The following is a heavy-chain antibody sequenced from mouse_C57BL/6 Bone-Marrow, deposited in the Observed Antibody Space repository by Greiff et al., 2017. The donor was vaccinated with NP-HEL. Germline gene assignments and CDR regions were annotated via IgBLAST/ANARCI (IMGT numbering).Heavy chain of an antibody. CDR2: ISSGGDYI. CDR3: TREDYGRYAMDY. CDR1: GFTFSSYA. J-gene: IGHJ4*01. D-gene: IGHD1-1*01. V-gene: IGHV5-9-1*02. Sequence: DVLLVEPGEGLVKPGGSLKLSCAASGFTFSSYAMSWVRQTPDKRLDWVADISSGGDYIYYAHTVKGRFTISRANARNTQYLQMSSMKSEDTAMYYCTREDYGRYAMDYWGQGTSVTVSS.